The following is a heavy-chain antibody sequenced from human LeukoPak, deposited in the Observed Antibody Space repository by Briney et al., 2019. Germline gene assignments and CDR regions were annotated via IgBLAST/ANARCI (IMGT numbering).Heavy chain of an antibody. CDR3: ARDSEGSDLDYFDY. CDR2: IYHSGST. Sequence: PSGTLSLTCAVSGGSISSSNWWSWVRQPPGKGLEWIGEIYHSGSTNYNPSLKSRVTISVDTSKNQFSLKLSSVTAADTAVYYCARDSEGSDLDYFDYWGQGTLVTVSS. D-gene: IGHD3-10*01. CDR1: GGSISSSNW. J-gene: IGHJ4*02. V-gene: IGHV4-4*02.